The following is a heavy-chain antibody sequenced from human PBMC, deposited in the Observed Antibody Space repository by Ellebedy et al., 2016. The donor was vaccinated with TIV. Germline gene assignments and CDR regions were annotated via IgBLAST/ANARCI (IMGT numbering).Heavy chain of an antibody. J-gene: IGHJ6*03. Sequence: GESLKISXAASGFTFSSYAMSWVRQAPGKGLEWVSVIYAPGTTYYAGSVKGRFTISRDNSKNTLYLEMNSLRAEDSAIYYCARVDTMGGNYYYYMDVWGKGTTVTVSS. D-gene: IGHD3-16*01. CDR2: IYAPGTT. V-gene: IGHV3-23*03. CDR1: GFTFSSYA. CDR3: ARVDTMGGNYYYYMDV.